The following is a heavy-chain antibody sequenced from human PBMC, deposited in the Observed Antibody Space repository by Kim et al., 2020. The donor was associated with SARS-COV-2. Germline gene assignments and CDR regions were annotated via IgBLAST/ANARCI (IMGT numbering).Heavy chain of an antibody. Sequence: GGSLRLSCAASGFTFSSYEMNWVRQAPGKGLEWVSYISSSGSTIYYADSVKGRFTISRDNAKNSLYLQMNSLRAEDTAVYYCAREERGGYSYGYYSYYGMDVWGQGTTVTVSS. V-gene: IGHV3-48*03. J-gene: IGHJ6*02. CDR2: ISSSGSTI. D-gene: IGHD5-18*01. CDR1: GFTFSSYE. CDR3: AREERGGYSYGYYSYYGMDV.